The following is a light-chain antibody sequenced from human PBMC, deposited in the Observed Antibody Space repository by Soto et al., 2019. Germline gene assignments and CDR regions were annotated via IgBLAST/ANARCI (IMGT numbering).Light chain of an antibody. CDR1: QSVGSN. CDR2: GAS. V-gene: IGKV3D-15*01. Sequence: EIVMTQSPDTQSVSPGERATLSCRASQSVGSNLAWYQQKPGQAPRLLIYGASTRATGIPARFSGSGSGTEFTLTISSLQSEDSAVYYCQEYNNWVNFGGRTRVEI. J-gene: IGKJ4*01. CDR3: QEYNNWVN.